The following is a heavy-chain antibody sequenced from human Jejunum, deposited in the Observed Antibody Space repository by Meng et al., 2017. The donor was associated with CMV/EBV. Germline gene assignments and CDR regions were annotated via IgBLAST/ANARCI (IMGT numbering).Heavy chain of an antibody. D-gene: IGHD3-10*01. V-gene: IGHV3-7*01. Sequence: SCAASGFTFSTYWMTWGRQAPGKGLEWVANIKQDGSEKYYVDSVKGRFTISRDNAKNSLFLQMNSLRAEDTAMYYCARNARGSGYWGQGTLVTVSS. CDR3: ARNARGSGY. CDR1: GFTFSTYW. CDR2: IKQDGSEK. J-gene: IGHJ4*02.